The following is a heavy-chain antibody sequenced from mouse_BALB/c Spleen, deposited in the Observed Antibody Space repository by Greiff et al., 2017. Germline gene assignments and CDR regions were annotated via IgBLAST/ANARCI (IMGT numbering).Heavy chain of an antibody. Sequence: DVKLQESGPGLVKPSQSLSLTCTVTGYSITSDYAWNWIRQFPGNKLEWMGYISYSGSTSYNPSLKSRISITRDTSKNQFFLQLNSVTTEDTATYYCARLRRQLGLRPYWGQGTLVTVSA. CDR3: ARLRRQLGLRPY. V-gene: IGHV3-2*02. J-gene: IGHJ3*01. D-gene: IGHD3-2*01. CDR1: GYSITSDYA. CDR2: ISYSGST.